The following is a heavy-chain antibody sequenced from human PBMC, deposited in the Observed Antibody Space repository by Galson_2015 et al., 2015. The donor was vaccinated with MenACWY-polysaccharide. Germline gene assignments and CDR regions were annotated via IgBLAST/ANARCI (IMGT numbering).Heavy chain of an antibody. J-gene: IGHJ5*02. V-gene: IGHV3-74*01. Sequence: SDGSRTSDADSVKGRFTISRDNAKNTLYLQMNSLRAEDTAVYYCAIYCSSISCYGGGGPWGQGTLVIVSS. CDR3: AIYCSSISCYGGGGP. CDR2: SDGSRT. D-gene: IGHD2-2*01.